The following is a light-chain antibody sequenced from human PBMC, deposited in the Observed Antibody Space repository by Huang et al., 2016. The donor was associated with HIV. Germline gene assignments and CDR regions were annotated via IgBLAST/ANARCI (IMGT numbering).Light chain of an antibody. CDR2: AAS. CDR3: QKYNSVPRT. Sequence: DIQMTQSPSSLSASVGDRVTISCRASQGIGTYLAWYQHKPGKVHNLLIYAASTLQSGVPSRFSGSGSGTNFTLTIGSLQPEDVAIYYCQKYNSVPRTFGLGTKVEIK. J-gene: IGKJ1*01. V-gene: IGKV1-27*01. CDR1: QGIGTY.